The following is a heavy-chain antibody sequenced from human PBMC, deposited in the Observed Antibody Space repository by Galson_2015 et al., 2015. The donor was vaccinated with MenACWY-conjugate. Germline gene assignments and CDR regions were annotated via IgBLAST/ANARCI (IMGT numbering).Heavy chain of an antibody. Sequence: LSCAGSGFTFSTYAMSWVRQAPGKGLEWVSAIRGSNDDTYYADSVKGRFTISRDNSKNTVYLQMNSLTAEDTAVYYCAFRSALVRYYFDFWGQGTLVTVSS. CDR1: GFTFSTYA. CDR3: AFRSALVRYYFDF. CDR2: IRGSNDDT. J-gene: IGHJ4*02. D-gene: IGHD1-26*01. V-gene: IGHV3-23*01.